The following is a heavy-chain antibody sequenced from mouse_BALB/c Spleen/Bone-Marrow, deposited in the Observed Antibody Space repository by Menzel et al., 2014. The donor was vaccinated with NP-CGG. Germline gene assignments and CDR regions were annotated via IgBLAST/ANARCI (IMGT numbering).Heavy chain of an antibody. J-gene: IGHJ3*01. Sequence: EVQLQQSGTVLARPGASVKMSCKASGYSFTNYWMHWIKQRPGQGLEWVGAVYPGSSDARYNQKFKGKAKLTAVASASIAYMELSSLTNEDSAVYYCSRDNYAFAYWGQGTLVTVSA. CDR3: SRDNYAFAY. V-gene: IGHV1-5*01. CDR1: GYSFTNYW. CDR2: VYPGSSDA. D-gene: IGHD2-4*01.